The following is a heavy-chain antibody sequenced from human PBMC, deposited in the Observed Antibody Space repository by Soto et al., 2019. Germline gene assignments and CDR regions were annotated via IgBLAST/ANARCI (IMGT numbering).Heavy chain of an antibody. D-gene: IGHD3-3*01. Sequence: ASVKVSCKASGYTFTSYYMHWVRQAPGQGLGWMGIINTSGGSTSYAQKFQGRVTMTRDTSTSTVYMELSSLRSEDTAVYFCSRAGLRFLEWLLPDYYYYYMDVWGKGTTVTVSS. V-gene: IGHV1-46*03. CDR2: INTSGGST. J-gene: IGHJ6*03. CDR1: GYTFTSYY. CDR3: SRAGLRFLEWLLPDYYYYYMDV.